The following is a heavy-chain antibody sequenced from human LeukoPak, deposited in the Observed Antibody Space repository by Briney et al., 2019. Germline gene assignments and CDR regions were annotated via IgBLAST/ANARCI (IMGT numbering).Heavy chain of an antibody. D-gene: IGHD3-10*01. J-gene: IGHJ4*02. CDR1: GFTFGGYW. CDR2: IKQDGSEK. V-gene: IGHV3-7*01. CDR3: ARYYYGSGSLGFDY. Sequence: GGSLRLSCAASGFTFGGYWISWVRQAPGKGLEWVANIKQDGSEKYYVDSVKGRFTISRDNAKNSLYLQMNSLRAEDTAVYYCARYYYGSGSLGFDYWGQGTLVTVSS.